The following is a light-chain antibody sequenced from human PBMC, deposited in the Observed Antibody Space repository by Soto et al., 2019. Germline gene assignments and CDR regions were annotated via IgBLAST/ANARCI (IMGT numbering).Light chain of an antibody. V-gene: IGLV2-23*01. J-gene: IGLJ2*01. CDR1: NSDIGNYNL. CDR2: EGS. Sequence: QSALTQPASVSGSPGQSITISCIGSNSDIGNYNLVSWYQHRPDKAPKLIIYEGSKRPSGVSNRFSGSNSGNTASLTISGLQAEDEADYYCCSFAGSVVFGGGTKLTVL. CDR3: CSFAGSVV.